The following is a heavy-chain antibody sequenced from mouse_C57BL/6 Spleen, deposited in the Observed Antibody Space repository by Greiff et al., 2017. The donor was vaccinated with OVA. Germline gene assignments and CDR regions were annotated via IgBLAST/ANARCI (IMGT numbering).Heavy chain of an antibody. J-gene: IGHJ3*01. D-gene: IGHD1-1*01. CDR3: ARYPNYGSSYEGFAY. CDR1: GYTFTSYG. Sequence: VQLQQSGAELARPGASVKLSCKASGYTFTSYGISWVKQRTGQGLEWIGEIYPRSGNTYYNEKFKGKATLTADKSSSTAYMELRSLTSEDSAVYFCARYPNYGSSYEGFAYWGQGTLVTVSA. V-gene: IGHV1-81*01. CDR2: IYPRSGNT.